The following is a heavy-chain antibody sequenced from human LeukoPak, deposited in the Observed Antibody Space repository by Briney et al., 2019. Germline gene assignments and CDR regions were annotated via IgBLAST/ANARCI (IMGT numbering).Heavy chain of an antibody. CDR3: ARVGTTVTTFDY. CDR2: INSDGSST. D-gene: IGHD4-17*01. V-gene: IGHV3-74*01. CDR1: GFTFSSYW. J-gene: IGHJ4*02. Sequence: GGSLRLSCAASGFTFSSYWMHWVRQAPGKGLVWVSRINSDGSSTSYADSVKGRFTISRDNAKNTLYLQINSLRAEDTAVYYCARVGTTVTTFDYWGQGTLVTVSS.